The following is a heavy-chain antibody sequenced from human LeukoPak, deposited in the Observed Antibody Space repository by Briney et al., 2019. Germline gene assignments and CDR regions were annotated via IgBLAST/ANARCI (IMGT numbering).Heavy chain of an antibody. CDR3: ARGPPDLGYCSSTSCYAWVY. Sequence: GGSLRLSCAASGFNFSSYSMNWVRQAPGKGLEWVSSISSSSSYIYYADSVKGRFTISRDNAKNSLYLQINSLRAEDTAVYYCARGPPDLGYCSSTSCYAWVYWGQGTLVTVSS. CDR1: GFNFSSYS. J-gene: IGHJ4*02. V-gene: IGHV3-21*01. CDR2: ISSSSSYI. D-gene: IGHD2-2*01.